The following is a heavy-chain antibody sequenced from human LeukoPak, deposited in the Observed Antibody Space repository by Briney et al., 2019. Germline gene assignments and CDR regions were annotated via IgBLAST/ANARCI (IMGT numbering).Heavy chain of an antibody. CDR2: IIPIFGTA. J-gene: IGHJ4*02. Sequence: GASVKVSCKASGGTFSSYAISWVRQAPGQGLEWMEGIIPIFGTANYAQKFQGRVTITADESTSTAYMELSSLRSEDTAVYYCARASYYDSSGTLDYWGQGTLVTVSS. CDR3: ARASYYDSSGTLDY. V-gene: IGHV1-69*13. D-gene: IGHD3-22*01. CDR1: GGTFSSYA.